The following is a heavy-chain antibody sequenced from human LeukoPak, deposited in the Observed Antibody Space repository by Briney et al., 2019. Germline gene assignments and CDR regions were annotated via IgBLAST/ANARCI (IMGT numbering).Heavy chain of an antibody. Sequence: SETLSLTCTVSGGSISSYYWSWIRQPPGKGLEWIGYIHYSGSTNYNPSLKSRVTISVDTSKNQFSLKLSSVTAADTAVYYCARYLAAAGPPRYFDYWGQGTLVTVSS. CDR3: ARYLAAAGPPRYFDY. CDR1: GGSISSYY. CDR2: IHYSGST. D-gene: IGHD6-13*01. V-gene: IGHV4-59*01. J-gene: IGHJ4*02.